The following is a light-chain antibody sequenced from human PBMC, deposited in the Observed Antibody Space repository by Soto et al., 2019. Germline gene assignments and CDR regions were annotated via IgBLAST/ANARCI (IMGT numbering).Light chain of an antibody. CDR2: GNS. V-gene: IGLV1-40*01. J-gene: IGLJ3*02. Sequence: QPVLTQPPSVSGAPGQRVTISCTGSSSNIGAGYDVHWYQQRPGTAPKLLIYGNSNRPSGVPDRFSGSKSGTSASLAITGLQAEDEADYYCQSYDSSLSVRVFGGGTKLTVL. CDR1: SSNIGAGYD. CDR3: QSYDSSLSVRV.